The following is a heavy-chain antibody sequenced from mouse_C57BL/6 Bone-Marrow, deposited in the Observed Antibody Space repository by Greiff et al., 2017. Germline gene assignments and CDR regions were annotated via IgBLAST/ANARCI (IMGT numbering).Heavy chain of an antibody. CDR3: ARSRYYGRPYWYFDV. D-gene: IGHD1-1*01. CDR2: IDPANGNT. J-gene: IGHJ1*03. Sequence: EVQLQQPVAELVRPGASVKLSCTASGFNFKNSYMHWVKQRPEQGLEWIGRIDPANGNTKYAPKFQGKATITADTSSNTAYLQLSSLTSEDTAIYYCARSRYYGRPYWYFDVWGTGTTVTVSS. V-gene: IGHV14-3*01. CDR1: GFNFKNSY.